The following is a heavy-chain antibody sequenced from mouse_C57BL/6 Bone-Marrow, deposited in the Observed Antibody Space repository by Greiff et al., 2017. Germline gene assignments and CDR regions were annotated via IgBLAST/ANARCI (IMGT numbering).Heavy chain of an antibody. Sequence: QVQLQQSGAELVRPGASVTLSCKASGYTFTDYEMHWVKQTPVHGLEWIGAIAPETGGTAYTQTFKDKALLTADKSSSTAYMELRSLTSEDSAVYYCTREVYYGSSYDWYFDVWGTGTTVTVAS. D-gene: IGHD1-1*01. J-gene: IGHJ1*03. CDR2: IAPETGGT. CDR1: GYTFTDYE. V-gene: IGHV1-15*01. CDR3: TREVYYGSSYDWYFDV.